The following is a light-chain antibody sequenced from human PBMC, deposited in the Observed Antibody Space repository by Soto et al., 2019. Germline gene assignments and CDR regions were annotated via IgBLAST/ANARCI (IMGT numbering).Light chain of an antibody. CDR1: SCNIGAGYD. J-gene: IGLJ1*01. Sequence: QSVLTQPPSVSGAPGQRVTISCTGSSCNIGAGYDVHWYQQLPGTAPKLLIYGNSNRPSGVPDRFSGSKSGTSAALAITGLHAEDEADDYCQSYDSSRSGYVFGGGTKLTVL. V-gene: IGLV1-40*01. CDR3: QSYDSSRSGYV. CDR2: GNS.